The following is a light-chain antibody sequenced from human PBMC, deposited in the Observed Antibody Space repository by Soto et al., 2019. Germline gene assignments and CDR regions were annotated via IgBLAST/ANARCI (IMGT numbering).Light chain of an antibody. V-gene: IGKV1-5*01. CDR1: QSISGW. CDR3: QQYSSYSS. J-gene: IGKJ2*01. Sequence: DIQMTQSPSTLSASVEDRVTITCRASQSISGWLAWYQQKPGRAPNLLISDASSLESGVPSRFSGSGSGTEFTLTISGLQSDDFATYYCQQYSSYSSFGQGTKLEIK. CDR2: DAS.